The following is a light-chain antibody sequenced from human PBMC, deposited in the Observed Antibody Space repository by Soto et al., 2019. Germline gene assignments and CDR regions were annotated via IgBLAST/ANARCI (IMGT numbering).Light chain of an antibody. CDR1: QSVSSSY. Sequence: EIVLTQSPGTLSLSPGERATLSCRASQSVSSSYLAWYQQKPGQAPRLLIYGASSRATGIPDRFSGSGSGTDFTLTISRLEPGDFAVYYCQQYGSSLWTVGQGTKVDIK. CDR2: GAS. J-gene: IGKJ1*01. CDR3: QQYGSSLWT. V-gene: IGKV3-20*01.